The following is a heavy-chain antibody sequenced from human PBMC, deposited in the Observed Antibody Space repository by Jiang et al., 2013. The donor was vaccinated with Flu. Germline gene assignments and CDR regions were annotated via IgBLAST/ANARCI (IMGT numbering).Heavy chain of an antibody. CDR1: GFTFSNFG. CDR3: AKFRGYYFDS. Sequence: AASGFTFSNFGMHWVRQXPGKGLEWVAYISYDESDEYYGDSVKGRFTISRDNARNTLFLQMNSLRAEDTAVYYCAKFRGYYFDSWGQGTLVTVSS. D-gene: IGHD5-12*01. V-gene: IGHV3-33*05. J-gene: IGHJ4*02. CDR2: ISYDESDE.